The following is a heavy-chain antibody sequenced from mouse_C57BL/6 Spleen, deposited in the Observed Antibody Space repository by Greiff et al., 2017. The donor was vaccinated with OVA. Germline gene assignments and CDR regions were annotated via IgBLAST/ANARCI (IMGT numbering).Heavy chain of an antibody. V-gene: IGHV1-7*01. Sequence: QVQLQQSGAELAKPGASVKLSCKASGYTFTSYWMHWVKQRPGQGLEWIGYINPSSGYTKYNQKFKDKATSTADKSSSTAYMQLSSLTYEDSAVYYCASPLTAQDSWFAYWGQGTLVTVSA. CDR3: ASPLTAQDSWFAY. CDR2: INPSSGYT. CDR1: GYTFTSYW. J-gene: IGHJ3*01. D-gene: IGHD3-2*02.